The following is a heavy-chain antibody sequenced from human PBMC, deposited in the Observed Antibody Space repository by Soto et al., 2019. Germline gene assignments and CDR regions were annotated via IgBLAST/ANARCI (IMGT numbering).Heavy chain of an antibody. V-gene: IGHV3-49*04. J-gene: IGHJ5*02. CDR3: SRGSFGYYGP. CDR2: MRNTPYGETT. Sequence: GGSLRLSCNCSGFRFSEHAMTWVRQAPGKGLECGGFMRNTPYGETTAYADSVRGRFTISSDDSASIAYLQMNSLKTEDSGLYYCSRGSFGYYGPWGPGTLVTVSS. D-gene: IGHD2-2*03. CDR1: GFRFSEHA.